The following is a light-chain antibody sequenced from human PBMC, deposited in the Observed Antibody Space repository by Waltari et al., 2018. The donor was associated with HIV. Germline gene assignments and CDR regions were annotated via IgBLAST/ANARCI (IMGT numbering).Light chain of an antibody. CDR3: QAWDSTTAAV. CDR2: QDS. Sequence: SYELTQPPSVSVSPGQPASITCPGAQLGDKYASWYQQKPGQSPVLVIYQDSKRPSGIPERFSGSNSGNTATLTISGTQAMDEADYYCQAWDSTTAAVFGTGTKVTVL. CDR1: QLGDKY. V-gene: IGLV3-1*01. J-gene: IGLJ1*01.